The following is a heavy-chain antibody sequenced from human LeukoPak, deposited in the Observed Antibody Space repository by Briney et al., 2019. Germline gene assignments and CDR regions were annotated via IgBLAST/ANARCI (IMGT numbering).Heavy chain of an antibody. CDR2: IYSGGST. V-gene: IGHV3-53*01. CDR1: GFTVSSNY. CDR3: ATYYAGRGGSGY. J-gene: IGHJ4*02. D-gene: IGHD3-10*01. Sequence: EAGGSLRLSCAASGFTVSSNYMSWVRQAPGKGLEWVSVIYSGGSTYYADSVKGRFTISRDNSKNTLYLQMNSLRAEDTAVYFCATYYAGRGGSGYWGQGTLVTVSS.